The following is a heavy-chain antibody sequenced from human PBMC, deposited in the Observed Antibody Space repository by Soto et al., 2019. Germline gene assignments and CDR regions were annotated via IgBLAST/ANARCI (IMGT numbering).Heavy chain of an antibody. CDR1: GVSVSSESHY. V-gene: IGHV4-61*01. Sequence: NPSETLSLTCTVSGVSVSSESHYWSWMRQTPGKGLEWIGYIYYTGSTNYNPSLKGRVTMSVDTSRDQVSLRLRSVTRADTAVYYCARDQYDFRSGSYSYAMQVLGQGTKVNVSS. CDR3: ARDQYDFRSGSYSYAMQV. D-gene: IGHD3-3*01. CDR2: IYYTGST. J-gene: IGHJ6*01.